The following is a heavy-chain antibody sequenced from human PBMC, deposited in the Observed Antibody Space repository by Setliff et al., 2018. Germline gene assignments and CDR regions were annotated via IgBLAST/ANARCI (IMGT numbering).Heavy chain of an antibody. CDR1: GHRFTDYF. Sequence: ASVKVSCKASGHRFTDYFLHWVRQAPGQGLEWMGWINPNSGDTHSAQKFQGRVTMTRDKSINTAYLHLSSLKASDTAMYYCAREHVSGHSEYWGQGTLVTVSS. CDR3: AREHVSGHSEY. D-gene: IGHD1-26*01. J-gene: IGHJ4*02. V-gene: IGHV1-2*02. CDR2: INPNSGDT.